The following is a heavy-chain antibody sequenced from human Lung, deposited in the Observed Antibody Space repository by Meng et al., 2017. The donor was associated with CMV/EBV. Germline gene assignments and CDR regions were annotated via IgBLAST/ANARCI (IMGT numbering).Heavy chain of an antibody. CDR2: TRNKASGFTT. D-gene: IGHD1-14*01. CDR3: ARAGAGTRYFDY. J-gene: IGHJ4*02. V-gene: IGHV3-72*01. Sequence: ASGLPLSDYYMDGVRQAPGKGLEWVARTRNKASGFTTEYAASVKGRFTISRDDSKNSLYLQMDSLKTEDTAVYHCARAGAGTRYFDYWGQGTLVTVSS. CDR1: GLPLSDYY.